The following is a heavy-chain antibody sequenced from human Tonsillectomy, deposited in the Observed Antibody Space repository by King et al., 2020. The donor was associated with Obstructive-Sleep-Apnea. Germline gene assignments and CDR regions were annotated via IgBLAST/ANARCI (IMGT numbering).Heavy chain of an antibody. CDR3: AGDSMVRGVIIQKYYFDY. CDR1: GFTFSSYS. V-gene: IGHV3-21*01. D-gene: IGHD3-10*01. CDR2: ISSSSSYI. J-gene: IGHJ4*02. Sequence: VQLVESGGGLVKPGGSLRLSCAASGFTFSSYSMNWVRQAPGKGLEWVSSISSSSSYIYYADSVKGRFTISRDNAKNSLYLQMNSLRAEDTAVYYCAGDSMVRGVIIQKYYFDYWGQGTLVTVSS.